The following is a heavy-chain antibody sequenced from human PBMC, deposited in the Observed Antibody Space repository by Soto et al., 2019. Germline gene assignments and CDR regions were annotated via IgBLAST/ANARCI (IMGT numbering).Heavy chain of an antibody. D-gene: IGHD3-22*01. CDR1: GGSISSGGDS. J-gene: IGHJ4*02. Sequence: PSETLALTCAVSGGSISSGGDSWSWIRQPPGKGLEWIGYIYHSGSTYYNPSLKSRVTISVDRSKNQFSLKLSSVTAADTAVYYCARGDEYYYDSSGSPFHYWGQGTLVTVPS. CDR2: IYHSGST. CDR3: ARGDEYYYDSSGSPFHY. V-gene: IGHV4-30-2*01.